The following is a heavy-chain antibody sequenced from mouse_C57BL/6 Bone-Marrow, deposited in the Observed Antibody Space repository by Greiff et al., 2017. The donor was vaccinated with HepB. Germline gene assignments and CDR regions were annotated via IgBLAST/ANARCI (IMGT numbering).Heavy chain of an antibody. V-gene: IGHV3-6*01. J-gene: IGHJ2*01. CDR2: ISYDGSN. CDR1: GYSITSGYY. Sequence: EVQLQESGPGLVKPSQSLSLTCSVTGYSITSGYYWNWIRQFPGNKLEWMGYISYDGSNNYNPSLKNRISITRDTSTNQFFLKLNAVTTEDTATYYCARDLYWGQGTTLTVSS. CDR3: ARDLY.